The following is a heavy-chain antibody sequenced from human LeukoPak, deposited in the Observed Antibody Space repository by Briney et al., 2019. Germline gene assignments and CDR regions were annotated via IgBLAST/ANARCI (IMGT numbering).Heavy chain of an antibody. V-gene: IGHV1-2*02. Sequence: ASVKVSCKASGHTFTGYYMHWVRQAPGQGLEWMGWINPNSGGTNYAQNFQGRVTMTRDTSISTAYMELSRLRSDDTAVYYCARDQHSRSGGYDADYWGQGTLVTVSS. D-gene: IGHD5-12*01. J-gene: IGHJ4*02. CDR3: ARDQHSRSGGYDADY. CDR1: GHTFTGYY. CDR2: INPNSGGT.